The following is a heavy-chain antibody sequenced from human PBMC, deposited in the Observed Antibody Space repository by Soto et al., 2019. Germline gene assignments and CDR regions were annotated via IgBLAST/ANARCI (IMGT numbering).Heavy chain of an antibody. CDR3: ARELGRGLDY. D-gene: IGHD2-15*01. V-gene: IGHV1-2*04. J-gene: IGHJ4*02. CDR1: GYTFTSYA. CDR2: INPNSGGT. Sequence: ASVKVSCKASGYTFTSYAMHWVRQAPGQRLEWMGWINPNSGGTNYAQKFQGWVTMTRDTSISTAYMELSRLRSDDTAVYYCARELGRGLDYWGQGTLVTVSS.